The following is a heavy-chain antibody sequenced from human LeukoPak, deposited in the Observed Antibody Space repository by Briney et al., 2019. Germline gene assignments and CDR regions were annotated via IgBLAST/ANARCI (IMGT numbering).Heavy chain of an antibody. CDR1: GFTFSSYA. J-gene: IGHJ4*02. CDR2: ILDSGYST. V-gene: IGHV3-23*01. CDR3: AKDTHRKSSSWYWDPHLYFDY. Sequence: AGGSLRLSCAASGFTFSSYAMSWVRQAPGKGLEWVSGILDSGYSTYYADSVKGRFTISRDNSKNTLYLQMNSLRAEDTAVYYCAKDTHRKSSSWYWDPHLYFDYWGQGTLVTVSS. D-gene: IGHD6-13*01.